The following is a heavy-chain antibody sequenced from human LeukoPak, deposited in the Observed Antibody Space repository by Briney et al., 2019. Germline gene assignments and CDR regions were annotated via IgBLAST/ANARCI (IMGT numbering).Heavy chain of an antibody. CDR2: ISGSGGST. Sequence: PGGSLRLSCAASGFTFSSYAMSWVRQAPGKGLEWVSAISGSGGSTYYADSVKGRFTISRDNSKNTLYLQMNSLRAEDTAVYYCAKARGPSSGWFDAFDIWGQGTMVTVSS. D-gene: IGHD6-19*01. V-gene: IGHV3-23*01. CDR1: GFTFSSYA. J-gene: IGHJ3*02. CDR3: AKARGPSSGWFDAFDI.